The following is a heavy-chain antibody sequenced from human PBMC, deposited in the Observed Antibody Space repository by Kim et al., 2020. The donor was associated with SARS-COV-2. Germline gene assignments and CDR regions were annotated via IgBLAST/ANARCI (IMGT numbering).Heavy chain of an antibody. CDR2: IRSKANSYAT. CDR3: RYTGFGQSSGLDY. J-gene: IGHJ4*02. V-gene: IGHV3-73*01. CDR1: GFTFSGSA. Sequence: GGSLRLSCAASGFTFSGSAMHWVRQASGKGLEWVGRIRSKANSYATAYAASVKGRFTISRDDSKNTAYLQMNSLKTEDTAVYYCRYTGFGQSSGLDYWGQGTLVTVSS. D-gene: IGHD3-22*01.